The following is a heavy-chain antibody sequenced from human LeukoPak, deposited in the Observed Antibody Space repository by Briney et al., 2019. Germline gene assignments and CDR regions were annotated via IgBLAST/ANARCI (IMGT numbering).Heavy chain of an antibody. CDR1: GYTFTSYG. J-gene: IGHJ4*02. D-gene: IGHD3-9*01. Sequence: GASVKVSCKASGYTFTSYGISWVRQAPGQGLEWMGGIIPIFGTANYAQKFQGRVTITADESTSTAYMELSSLRSEDTAVYYCARMAGGQRDYDILTGYYSPFDYWGQGTLVTVSS. CDR2: IIPIFGTA. CDR3: ARMAGGQRDYDILTGYYSPFDY. V-gene: IGHV1-69*13.